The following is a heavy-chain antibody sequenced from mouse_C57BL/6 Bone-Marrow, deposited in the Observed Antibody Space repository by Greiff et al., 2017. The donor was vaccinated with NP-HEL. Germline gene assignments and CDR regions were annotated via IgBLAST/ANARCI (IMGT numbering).Heavy chain of an antibody. CDR2: IHPNSGST. D-gene: IGHD1-1*01. V-gene: IGHV1-64*01. CDR3: AIYYYGSSPYYYAMDY. Sequence: QVQLQQPGAELVKPGASVKLSCKASGYTFTSYWMHWVKQRPGQGLEWIGMIHPNSGSTNYNEKFKSKATLNVEKSSSTAYMQLSSLTSEASAVYYCAIYYYGSSPYYYAMDYWGQGTSVTVSS. J-gene: IGHJ4*01. CDR1: GYTFTSYW.